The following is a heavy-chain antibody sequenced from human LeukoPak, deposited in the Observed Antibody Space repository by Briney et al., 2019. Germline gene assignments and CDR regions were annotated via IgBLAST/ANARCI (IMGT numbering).Heavy chain of an antibody. J-gene: IGHJ5*02. D-gene: IGHD1-7*01. CDR2: IWFDGSNK. V-gene: IGHV3-30*02. CDR3: ASRGITGTTSYNYFDP. Sequence: PGGSLRLSCAASGFTFNIYGMHWVRQAPGKGLDWVAFIWFDGSNKYYADSVKGRFTISRDNSKDTLYLQMNSLGAEDTAVYYCASRGITGTTSYNYFDPWGQGTLVTVSS. CDR1: GFTFNIYG.